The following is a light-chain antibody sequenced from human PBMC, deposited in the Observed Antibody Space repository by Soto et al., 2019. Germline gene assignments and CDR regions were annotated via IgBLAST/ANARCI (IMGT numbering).Light chain of an antibody. J-gene: IGKJ1*01. Sequence: EIVMTQSPATLSASAWERATLSCMASQSVGSDLAWYRQKPGQAPRLLIYGASTRATDIPARFSGSGYGTEFTLTISSLQSEDFAVYYCQQYINRPPQTFGQGTKV. CDR1: QSVGSD. V-gene: IGKV3-15*01. CDR2: GAS. CDR3: QQYINRPPQT.